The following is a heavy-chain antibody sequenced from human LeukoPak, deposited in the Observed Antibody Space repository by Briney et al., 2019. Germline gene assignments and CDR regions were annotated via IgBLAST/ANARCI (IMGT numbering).Heavy chain of an antibody. CDR1: GFTFSSYE. CDR3: ARDGYNFFH. V-gene: IGHV3-48*03. J-gene: IGHJ4*02. D-gene: IGHD5-24*01. CDR2: ISSSGSTI. Sequence: PGGSLRLSCAASGFTFSSYEMNRVRQAPGKGLEWVSYISSSGSTIYYADSVKGRFTISRDNAKNSLYLQMNSLRAEDTAVYYCARDGYNFFHWGQGTLVTVSS.